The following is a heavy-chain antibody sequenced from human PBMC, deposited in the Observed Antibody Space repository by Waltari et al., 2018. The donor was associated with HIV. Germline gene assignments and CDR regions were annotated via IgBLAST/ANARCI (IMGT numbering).Heavy chain of an antibody. CDR1: GFSFSGYW. J-gene: IGHJ6*02. Sequence: LVESGGGSVQPGKSLKLSCAASGFSFSGYWMHWVRQSPGKGLVWVARINSDGSATNDAGSVQGRFSISRDNRNSVLYLYMNKLRVDDTAVYYCTKEGYAYDFWSGSNSYYGLDVWGQGTTVTVSS. CDR2: INSDGSAT. D-gene: IGHD3-3*01. V-gene: IGHV3-74*02. CDR3: TKEGYAYDFWSGSNSYYGLDV.